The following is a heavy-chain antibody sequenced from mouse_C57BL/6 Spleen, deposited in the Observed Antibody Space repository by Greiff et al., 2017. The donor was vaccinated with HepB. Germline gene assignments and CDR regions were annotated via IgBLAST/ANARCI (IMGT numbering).Heavy chain of an antibody. Sequence: ESGPGLVKPSQSLSLTCSVTGYSITSGYYWNWIRQFPGNKLEWMGYISYDGSNNYNPSLKNRISITRDTSKNQFFLKLNSVTTEDTATYYCARCDDGYGMDYWGQGTSVTVSS. D-gene: IGHD2-3*01. CDR3: ARCDDGYGMDY. V-gene: IGHV3-6*01. CDR1: GYSITSGYY. J-gene: IGHJ4*01. CDR2: ISYDGSN.